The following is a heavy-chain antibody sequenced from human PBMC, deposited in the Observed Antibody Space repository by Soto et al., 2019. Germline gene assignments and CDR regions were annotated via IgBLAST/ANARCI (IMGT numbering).Heavy chain of an antibody. V-gene: IGHV3-33*01. D-gene: IGHD3-16*01. CDR1: GFSFGTSG. CDR2: LWYDGTGA. J-gene: IGHJ3*01. Sequence: PGGSLRLSCAASGFSFGTSGMHWVRQTPDRRLEWVAGLWYDGTGADYADSVRGRFTISRDNSKSTLYLQMDSLSVDDTAVYHCARGWTKSKGGAFDRWGRETMGAVS. CDR3: ARGWTKSKGGAFDR.